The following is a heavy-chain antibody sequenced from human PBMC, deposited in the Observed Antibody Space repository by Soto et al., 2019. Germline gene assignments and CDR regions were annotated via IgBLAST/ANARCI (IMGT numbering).Heavy chain of an antibody. CDR1: GFIFSSYA. CDR2: LSGSGDRT. CDR3: AKDFIGTSADAFDI. V-gene: IGHV3-23*01. Sequence: EVQLLESGGGLVQPGGSLRLSCAASGFIFSSYAMTWVRQAPGKGLEWVSGLSGSGDRTYYADSVKGRFTISRENSKNMLYLQMDSLTAEDTAMYYCAKDFIGTSADAFDIWGQGTMVTVSS. D-gene: IGHD1-26*01. J-gene: IGHJ3*02.